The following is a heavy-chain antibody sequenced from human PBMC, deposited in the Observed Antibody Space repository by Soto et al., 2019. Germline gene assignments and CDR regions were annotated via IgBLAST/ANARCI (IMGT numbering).Heavy chain of an antibody. CDR3: ARDGGGYGCGYQIGGGMDV. D-gene: IGHD5-18*01. J-gene: IGHJ6*02. Sequence: SETLSLTCTVSGGSISSGGYYWSWIRQHPGKGLEWIGYIYYSGSTYYNPSLKSRVTISVDTSKNQFSLKPSSVTAADTAVYYCARDGGGYGCGYQIGGGMDVWGQGTTVTVSS. CDR2: IYYSGST. V-gene: IGHV4-31*03. CDR1: GGSISSGGYY.